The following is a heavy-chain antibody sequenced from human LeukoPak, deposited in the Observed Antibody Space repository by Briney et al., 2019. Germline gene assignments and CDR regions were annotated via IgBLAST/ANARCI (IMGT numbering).Heavy chain of an antibody. Sequence: GASVKVSCKASGYTFTSYYMHWVRQAPGQGLEWMGWINPNSGDTNYAQKFQDRVTMTRDTSISTAYMEMSRLRSDDTAVYYCARYPVAGTQGHDAFDIWGQGTMVTVSS. D-gene: IGHD6-19*01. V-gene: IGHV1-2*02. J-gene: IGHJ3*02. CDR2: INPNSGDT. CDR3: ARYPVAGTQGHDAFDI. CDR1: GYTFTSYY.